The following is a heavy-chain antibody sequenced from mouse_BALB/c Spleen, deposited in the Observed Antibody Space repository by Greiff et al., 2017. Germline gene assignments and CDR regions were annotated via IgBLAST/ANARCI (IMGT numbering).Heavy chain of an antibody. D-gene: IGHD2-1*01. J-gene: IGHJ4*01. CDR2: ISSGGSYT. Sequence: EVNVVESGGGLVKPGGSLKLSCAASGFTFSSYAMSWVRQTPEKRLEWVATISSGGSYTYYPDSVKGRFTISRDNAKNTLYLQMSSLRSEDTAMYYCARESYYGNYAAMDYWGQGTSVTVSS. CDR3: ARESYYGNYAAMDY. CDR1: GFTFSSYA. V-gene: IGHV5-9-3*01.